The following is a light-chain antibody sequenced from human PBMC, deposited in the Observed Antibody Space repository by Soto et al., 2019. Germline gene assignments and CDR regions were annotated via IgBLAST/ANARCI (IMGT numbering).Light chain of an antibody. CDR3: QQRSNWPT. J-gene: IGKJ1*01. V-gene: IGKV3-11*01. Sequence: IVFSQSPCTLSLSPGERATLSCRASQSVSNNYLAWYQQKPGQAPRLLIYGASNRATGIPARFSGSGSGTDFTLTISSLEPEDFAVYYCQQRSNWPTFGQGTKVDI. CDR2: GAS. CDR1: QSVSNNY.